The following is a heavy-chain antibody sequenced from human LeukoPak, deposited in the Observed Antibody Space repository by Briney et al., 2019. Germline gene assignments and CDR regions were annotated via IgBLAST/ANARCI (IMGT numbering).Heavy chain of an antibody. CDR1: GFTFSSYW. V-gene: IGHV3-7*03. D-gene: IGHD3-9*01. J-gene: IGHJ6*02. Sequence: GGSLRLSCAASGFTFSSYWMSWVRQAPGKGLEWVANIKQDGSEKYYVDSVKGRFTISRDNSKNTLYLQMNSLRAEDTAVYYCAKVSHTYYDILTGYYKPPPYYYGMDVWGQGTTVTVSS. CDR2: IKQDGSEK. CDR3: AKVSHTYYDILTGYYKPPPYYYGMDV.